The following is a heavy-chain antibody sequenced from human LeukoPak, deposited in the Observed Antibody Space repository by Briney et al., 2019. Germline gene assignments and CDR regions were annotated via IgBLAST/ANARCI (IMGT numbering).Heavy chain of an antibody. CDR1: GFTVSSNY. D-gene: IGHD3-10*01. J-gene: IGHJ4*02. Sequence: HAGGSLRLSCAASGFTVSSNYMSWVRQAPGKGLEWVSIIYSGGSTYYADSVKGRFTISRDNSKNTLYLQMGSLRVEDMAVYYCARGTREAPGIDYWGQGTLVTVSS. CDR2: IYSGGST. V-gene: IGHV3-53*05. CDR3: ARGTREAPGIDY.